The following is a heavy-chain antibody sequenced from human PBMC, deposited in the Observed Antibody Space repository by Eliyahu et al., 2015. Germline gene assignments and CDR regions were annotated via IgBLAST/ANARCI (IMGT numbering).Heavy chain of an antibody. CDR3: ARAEVRHIVVVTVVLGAFDL. D-gene: IGHD2-21*02. Sequence: EVKKPGTSVKISCKASEYNFPDYAIDWVRQAPGQRLEWMGWINAGNGNTKYSQKFQGRVTVTRDTSASTAYLELSSLRSEDTAVYFCARAEVRHIVVVTVVLGAFDLWGQGTLVTVSS. J-gene: IGHJ3*01. CDR2: INAGNGNT. V-gene: IGHV1-3*01. CDR1: EYNFPDYA.